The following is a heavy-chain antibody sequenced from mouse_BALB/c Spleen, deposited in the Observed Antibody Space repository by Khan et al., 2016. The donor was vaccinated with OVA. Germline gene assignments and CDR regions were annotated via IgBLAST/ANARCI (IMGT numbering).Heavy chain of an antibody. J-gene: IGHJ4*01. Sequence: QIQLVQSGPELKKPGEPVKISCKASGYTFTKNGMNWAKQAPGKVLKWMGWINTYTGEPTYADDFKGRFAFSLETSASTAYLQINNLKNEDTATYFCAGVGYSGTWDYWGQETSVTVPS. CDR2: INTYTGEP. D-gene: IGHD2-14*01. CDR1: GYTFTKNG. CDR3: AGVGYSGTWDY. V-gene: IGHV9-3-1*01.